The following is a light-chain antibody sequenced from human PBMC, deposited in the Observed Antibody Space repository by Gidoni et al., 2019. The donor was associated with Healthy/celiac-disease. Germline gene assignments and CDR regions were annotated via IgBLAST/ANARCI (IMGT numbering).Light chain of an antibody. CDR1: SSDVGGYHY. V-gene: IGLV2-14*01. CDR2: EVS. Sequence: QSALTQPASVSGSPGQSITISCTGTSSDVGGYHYVSWYQQHPGKAPKLMIYEVSNRPSGVSNRFSGSKPGNTASLTISGLQAEDEADYYCSSYTSSTTRVFGGGTKLTVL. CDR3: SSYTSSTTRV. J-gene: IGLJ3*02.